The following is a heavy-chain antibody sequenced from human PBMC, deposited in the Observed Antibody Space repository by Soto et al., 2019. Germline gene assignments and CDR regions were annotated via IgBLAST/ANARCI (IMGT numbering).Heavy chain of an antibody. CDR2: IYHSGYT. D-gene: IGHD1-1*01. V-gene: IGHV4-30-2*01. CDR1: GGSISSGGYS. Sequence: PSETLSLTCTVSGGSISSGGYSWNWIRQAPGKGLEWIGYIYHSGYTPYNPSLKGRVTISVDKSKNHFSLNLTSVTAADTAVYYCARDQLEGNWFDPWGQGTLVTVSS. J-gene: IGHJ5*02. CDR3: ARDQLEGNWFDP.